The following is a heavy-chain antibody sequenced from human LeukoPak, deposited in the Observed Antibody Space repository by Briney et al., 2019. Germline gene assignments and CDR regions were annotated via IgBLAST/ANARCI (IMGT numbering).Heavy chain of an antibody. D-gene: IGHD6-13*01. V-gene: IGHV4-61*01. CDR2: MSNSGHT. Sequence: SETLSLTCTVSGGSVSSGNYCWSWIRQPPGKGLEWIGFMSNSGHTDSNASLKSRVTISVDTSKNQFSLKLNSVTAADTAVYYCARVSAAGTGPDYWGQGTLVTVSS. CDR3: ARVSAAGTGPDY. J-gene: IGHJ4*02. CDR1: GGSVSSGNYC.